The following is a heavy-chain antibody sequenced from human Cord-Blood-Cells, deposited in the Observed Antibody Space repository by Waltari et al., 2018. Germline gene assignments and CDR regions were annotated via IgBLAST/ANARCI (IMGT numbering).Heavy chain of an antibody. D-gene: IGHD3-10*01. CDR1: GYSISSGYY. Sequence: QVQLQESGPGLVKPSETLSLTCAVSGYSISSGYYWGWLRQPPGKGLEWIGSIYHSGSTYYNPSLKSRVTISVDTSKNQFSLKLSSVTAADTAVYYCASDRGSMVQGVTVVGPDYYGMDVWGQGTTVTVSS. CDR2: IYHSGST. CDR3: ASDRGSMVQGVTVVGPDYYGMDV. J-gene: IGHJ6*02. V-gene: IGHV4-38-2*01.